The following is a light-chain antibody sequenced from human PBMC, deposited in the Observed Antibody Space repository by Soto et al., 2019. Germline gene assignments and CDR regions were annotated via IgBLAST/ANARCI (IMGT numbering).Light chain of an antibody. Sequence: EIVMTQSPATLSVSPGERATLSCRASQSVSSNLAWYQQKPGQAPRLLIYGASTRGTGIPARFSGSGSGTEFTLTISNLQSEDFAVYYCQQYNNWWTFGQGTKVEIK. CDR3: QQYNNWWT. J-gene: IGKJ1*01. V-gene: IGKV3-15*01. CDR2: GAS. CDR1: QSVSSN.